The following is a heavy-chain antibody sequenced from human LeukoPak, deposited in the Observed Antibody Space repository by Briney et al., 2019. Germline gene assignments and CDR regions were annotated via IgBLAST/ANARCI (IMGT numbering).Heavy chain of an antibody. CDR1: GFTFSYFY. Sequence: PGGSLRLSCAASGFTFSYFYMSWIRQAPGKGLEWVSYISSSGSTIFYADSVKGRFTISRDNAKNSLYLQMNSLRAEDTAVYYCARDNYYAVDYWGQGTLVTVSS. J-gene: IGHJ4*02. CDR2: ISSSGSTI. D-gene: IGHD2-2*01. V-gene: IGHV3-11*04. CDR3: ARDNYYAVDY.